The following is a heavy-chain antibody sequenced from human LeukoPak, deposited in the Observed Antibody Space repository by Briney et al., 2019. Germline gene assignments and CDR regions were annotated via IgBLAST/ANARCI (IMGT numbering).Heavy chain of an antibody. CDR1: GFTFSSYS. CDR2: ISSSSSYI. Sequence: GGSLRLSCAASGFTFSSYSMNWVRQAPGKGLEWVSSISSSSSYIYYADSVKGRFTITRDNAKNSLYLQMNSLRAEDTAVYYCARSTRAGYFQHWGQGTLVTVSS. CDR3: ARSTRAGYFQH. J-gene: IGHJ1*01. D-gene: IGHD6-13*01. V-gene: IGHV3-21*01.